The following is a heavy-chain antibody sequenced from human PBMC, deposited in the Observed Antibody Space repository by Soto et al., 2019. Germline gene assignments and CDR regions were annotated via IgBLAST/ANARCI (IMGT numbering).Heavy chain of an antibody. CDR3: AREVVDGSSLWLDP. CDR1: GFTFSTND. V-gene: IGHV1-8*01. CDR2: MNANVDAT. J-gene: IGHJ5*02. D-gene: IGHD3-10*01. Sequence: ASLKVSCKASGFTFSTNDINWVRQATGQGLQWMGWMNANVDATDSPQEFKGRVTMTWNASISTAYMELSNLKSDDTAVYYCAREVVDGSSLWLDPWGQGTLVTVSS.